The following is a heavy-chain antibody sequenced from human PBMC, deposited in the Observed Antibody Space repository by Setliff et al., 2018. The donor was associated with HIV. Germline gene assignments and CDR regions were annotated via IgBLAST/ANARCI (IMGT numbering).Heavy chain of an antibody. V-gene: IGHV4-61*09. CDR3: ERGGQSSGYAIEY. CDR2: IYTDGTI. J-gene: IGHJ4*02. CDR1: GGYISSGNYY. Sequence: KTSETLSLTCSVSGGYISSGNYYWGWTRQPAGKGLECIGHIYTDGTIKYNPSLKSRLTISLDTSKNQFSLKLNSVTAADTAVYYCERGGQSSGYAIEYWGPGTLVTVSS. D-gene: IGHD5-12*01.